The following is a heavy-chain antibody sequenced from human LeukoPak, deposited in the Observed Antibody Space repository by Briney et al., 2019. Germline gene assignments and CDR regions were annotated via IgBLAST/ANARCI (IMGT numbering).Heavy chain of an antibody. Sequence: GGSLRLSCAASGFTFSTYTLSWVRQTPGKGLEWVSIISGSGVTTYYADSVKGRFIISRGNSKNTLYLQMYSLRAEDTAIYYCAKYPLSGNFDYWGQGALVTVSS. CDR2: ISGSGVTT. V-gene: IGHV3-23*01. CDR3: AKYPLSGNFDY. CDR1: GFTFSTYT. J-gene: IGHJ4*02. D-gene: IGHD2/OR15-2a*01.